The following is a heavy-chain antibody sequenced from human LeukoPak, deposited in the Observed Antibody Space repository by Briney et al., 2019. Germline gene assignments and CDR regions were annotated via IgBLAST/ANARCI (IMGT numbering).Heavy chain of an antibody. CDR1: GGSFSDYY. CDR2: ISHIGNA. V-gene: IGHV4-34*01. CDR3: ARGVQKSGWYLDS. D-gene: IGHD6-19*01. J-gene: IGHJ4*02. Sequence: SGTLSLTCGVHGGSFSDYYWTWIRQPPGRGLEWIGEISHIGNAIYSPSLTSRVTISIDTSHNQFSLKLTSVTAADTALYYCARGVQKSGWYLDSWGQGTLVTVSS.